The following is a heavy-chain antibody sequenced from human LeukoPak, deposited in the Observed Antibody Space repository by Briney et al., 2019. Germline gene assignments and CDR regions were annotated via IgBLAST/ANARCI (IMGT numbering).Heavy chain of an antibody. Sequence: GGSLRLSCAASGFTFSSYEMKWVRQAPGKGLEWVSYISSSGSTIYYADSVKGRFTISRDNAKNSLYLQMNSLRAEDTAVYYCAELGITMIGGVWGKGTTVTISS. CDR1: GFTFSSYE. D-gene: IGHD3-10*02. CDR2: ISSSGSTI. CDR3: AELGITMIGGV. J-gene: IGHJ6*04. V-gene: IGHV3-48*03.